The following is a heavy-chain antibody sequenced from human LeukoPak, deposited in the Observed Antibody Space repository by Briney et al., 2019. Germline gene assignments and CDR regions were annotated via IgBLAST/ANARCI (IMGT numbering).Heavy chain of an antibody. Sequence: SVKVSCKASGGTFSSYAISWVRQAPGQGLEWMGGIIPIFGTANYAQKFQGRVTITADESTSTAYMELSSLRSEDTAVYYCARNYGGNKSPGWYFDLWGRGTLVTVSS. D-gene: IGHD4-23*01. V-gene: IGHV1-69*13. CDR2: IIPIFGTA. CDR1: GGTFSSYA. J-gene: IGHJ2*01. CDR3: ARNYGGNKSPGWYFDL.